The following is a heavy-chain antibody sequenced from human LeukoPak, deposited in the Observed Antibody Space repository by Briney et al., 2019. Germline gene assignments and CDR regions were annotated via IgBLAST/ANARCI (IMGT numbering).Heavy chain of an antibody. D-gene: IGHD6-13*01. V-gene: IGHV4-39*07. CDR1: GDSISSSVYY. CDR3: ARDWLRQQRAPRNWFDP. Sequence: SETLSLTCTVSGDSISSSVYYWTWIRQTPGKELEWIGTMYYTGSTYYSPSLKSRVTISVDTSKNQFSLKLTSVTAADTAVYYCARDWLRQQRAPRNWFDPWGQGTLVTVSS. CDR2: MYYTGST. J-gene: IGHJ5*02.